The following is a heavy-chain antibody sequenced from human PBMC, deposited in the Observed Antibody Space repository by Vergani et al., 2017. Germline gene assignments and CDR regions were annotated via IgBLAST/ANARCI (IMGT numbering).Heavy chain of an antibody. CDR2: IYTSTSAI. CDR1: GFSFGDYA. D-gene: IGHD2-21*02. V-gene: IGHV3-48*01. Sequence: EVQLVESGGGLVPPGRSLRLSCAASGFSFGDYAMTWVRQAPGKGLEWIAYIYTSTSAINYRESVKGRFTISRDNVKNSLYLQMTSLRAEDTAVYYCAREVASGYDGAWYSGTGMDVWGQGTTVTVSS. J-gene: IGHJ6*01. CDR3: AREVASGYDGAWYSGTGMDV.